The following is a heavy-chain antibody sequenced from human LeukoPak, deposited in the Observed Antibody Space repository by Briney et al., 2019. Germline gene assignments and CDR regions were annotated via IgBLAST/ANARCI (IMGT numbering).Heavy chain of an antibody. J-gene: IGHJ4*02. D-gene: IGHD3-10*01. CDR2: IYYSGST. V-gene: IGHV4-59*08. CDR3: ARGLWLGDENPPYFDY. CDR1: GGSISSYY. Sequence: SETLSLTCTVSGGSISSYYWSWIRQPPGKGLEWIGYIYYSGSTNYNPSLKSRVTISVDTSKNQFSLKLSSVTAADTAVYYCARGLWLGDENPPYFDYWGQGTLVTVSS.